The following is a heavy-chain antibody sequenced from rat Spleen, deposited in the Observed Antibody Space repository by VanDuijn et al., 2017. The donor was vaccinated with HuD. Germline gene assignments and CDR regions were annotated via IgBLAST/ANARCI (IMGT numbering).Heavy chain of an antibody. D-gene: IGHD1-4*01. V-gene: IGHV5-20*01. J-gene: IGHJ2*01. CDR2: ISYDDTST. CDR3: TTHERVFDY. CDR1: GFTFSDYY. Sequence: EVQLAESGGGLVQPGRSLKLSCAVSGFTFSDYYMAWVRQAPTKGLEWVASISYDDTSTHYRDSVKGRFTISRDIAKSNLYLQMDSLRSEDTATYYCTTHERVFDYWGQGVMVTVSS.